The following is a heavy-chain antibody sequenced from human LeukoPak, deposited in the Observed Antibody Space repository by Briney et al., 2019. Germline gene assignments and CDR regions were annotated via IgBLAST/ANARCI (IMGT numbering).Heavy chain of an antibody. CDR3: ASAAGATNRPKKTYYYDSSDYYYFDY. D-gene: IGHD3-22*01. CDR2: IYLSGST. J-gene: IGHJ4*02. V-gene: IGHV4-38-2*02. Sequence: SETLSLTCTVSGYSISSGYYWGWIRQPPGKGLEWIGSIYLSGSTYYNPSLKSRVTISVDTSKNQFSLKLSSVTAADTAVYYCASAAGATNRPKKTYYYDSSDYYYFDYWGQGTLVTVSS. CDR1: GYSISSGYY.